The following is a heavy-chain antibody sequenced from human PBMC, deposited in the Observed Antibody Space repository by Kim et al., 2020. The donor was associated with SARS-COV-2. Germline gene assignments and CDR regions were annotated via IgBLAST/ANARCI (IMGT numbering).Heavy chain of an antibody. CDR2: ISRDGNNK. V-gene: IGHV3-30-3*01. Sequence: GGSLRLSCAASGFTFTSYAMHWVRQAPGKGLEWVAVISRDGNNKYYADSVKGRFTISRDDSKNTLFLQMNSLRPEDTAVYYCVGGPNPITVTRNWFDPWGQGTLVTVSS. CDR1: GFTFTSYA. CDR3: VGGPNPITVTRNWFDP. J-gene: IGHJ5*02. D-gene: IGHD4-17*01.